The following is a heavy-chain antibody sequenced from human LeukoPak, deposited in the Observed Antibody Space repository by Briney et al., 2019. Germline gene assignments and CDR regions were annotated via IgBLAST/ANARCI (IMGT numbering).Heavy chain of an antibody. CDR2: INPNSGGT. D-gene: IGHD2-15*01. CDR3: AREEGYCSGGNCYSVHV. V-gene: IGHV1-2*02. Sequence: ASVKVSCKSSGYTLTDYYMHWVRQAPGQGLEWMGWINPNSGGTNYAQKFQGRVTMTRDTSISTAYMELSRLRSDDTAVYYCAREEGYCSGGNCYSVHVWGQGTLVTVSS. CDR1: GYTLTDYY. J-gene: IGHJ4*02.